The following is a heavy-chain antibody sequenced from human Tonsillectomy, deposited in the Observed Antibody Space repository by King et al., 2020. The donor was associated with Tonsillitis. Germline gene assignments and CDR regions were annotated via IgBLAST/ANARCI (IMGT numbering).Heavy chain of an antibody. D-gene: IGHD6-13*01. CDR3: TTTRRVTAAGTGGDFDF. CDR2: IKSKTDGETR. V-gene: IGHV3-15*01. Sequence: VQLVETGGGLVQPGWSLRLSCTASGFTFSDAWMCWVRQTPGKGLEWVGRIKSKTDGETRDYIAPVKGRFTISRDDSENTVYLQMNSLKIEDTAVYYCTTTRRVTAAGTGGDFDFWGQGTLVTVSS. J-gene: IGHJ4*02. CDR1: GFTFSDAW.